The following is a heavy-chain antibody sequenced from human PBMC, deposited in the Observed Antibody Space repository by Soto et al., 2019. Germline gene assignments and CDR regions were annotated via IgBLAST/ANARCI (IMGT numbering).Heavy chain of an antibody. D-gene: IGHD3-22*01. CDR3: ARDYYYDSSGYYPGAFDI. J-gene: IGHJ3*02. CDR1: GGSISSGGYY. V-gene: IGHV4-31*03. CDR2: IYYSGST. Sequence: SETLSLTCTVSGGSISSGGYYWSWIRQHPGKDLEWIGYIYYSGSTYYNPSLKSRVTISVDTSKNQFSLKLSSVTAADTAVYYCARDYYYDSSGYYPGAFDIWGQGTMVTVS.